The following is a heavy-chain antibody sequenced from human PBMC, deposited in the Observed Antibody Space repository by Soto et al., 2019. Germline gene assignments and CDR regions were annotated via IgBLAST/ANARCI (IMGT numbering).Heavy chain of an antibody. J-gene: IGHJ6*02. Sequence: PSETLSLTCTVSGGSISSYYWSWIRQAPGKGLEWIAYIYYSGSTNYNPSLKRRVTISVDTSKNQFSLKLSSVTAADAAVYYCAREGFCRGGTCYPGPNYYYYYGLDVWGQGTTVTVSS. V-gene: IGHV4-59*01. CDR3: AREGFCRGGTCYPGPNYYYYYGLDV. CDR1: GGSISSYY. CDR2: IYYSGST. D-gene: IGHD2-15*01.